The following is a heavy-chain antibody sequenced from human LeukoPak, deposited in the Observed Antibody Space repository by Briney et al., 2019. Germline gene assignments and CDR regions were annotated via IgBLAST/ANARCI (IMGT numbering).Heavy chain of an antibody. CDR3: ARVGYCSSTRCYVGDY. V-gene: IGHV4-34*01. D-gene: IGHD2-2*01. CDR2: INHSGST. Sequence: PSETLSLTCAVYGGSFSGYYWSWIRQPPGKGLEWIGEINHSGSTNYNPSLKSRVTISVDTSKNQFSLKLSAVTAADTAVYYCARVGYCSSTRCYVGDYWGQGTLFTVSS. J-gene: IGHJ4*02. CDR1: GGSFSGYY.